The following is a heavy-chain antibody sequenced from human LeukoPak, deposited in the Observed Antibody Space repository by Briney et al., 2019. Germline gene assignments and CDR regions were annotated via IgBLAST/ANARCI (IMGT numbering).Heavy chain of an antibody. CDR3: ARDPTYYYDSSGYSNNRYFDY. CDR2: ISSSSSYI. Sequence: GGSLRLSCAASGFTFSSYSMNWVRQAPGKGLGWVSSISSSSSYIYYADSVKGRFTISRDNAKNSLYLQMNSLRAEDTAVYYCARDPTYYYDSSGYSNNRYFDYWGQGTLVTVSS. V-gene: IGHV3-21*01. J-gene: IGHJ4*02. D-gene: IGHD3-22*01. CDR1: GFTFSSYS.